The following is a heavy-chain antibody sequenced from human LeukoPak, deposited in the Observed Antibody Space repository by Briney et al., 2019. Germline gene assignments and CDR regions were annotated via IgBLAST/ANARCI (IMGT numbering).Heavy chain of an antibody. V-gene: IGHV3-21*01. CDR1: GFTFSSYS. Sequence: GGSLRLSCAASGFTFSSYSMTWVRQAPGKGLEWVSSMSSGSRYIYYADSVRGRFTISRDNAKNSLYLLMNSLRAEDTAVYYCARDRPTGASRLFVVQWGQGTLVTVS. CDR3: ARDRPTGASRLFVVQ. J-gene: IGHJ4*02. CDR2: MSSGSRYI. D-gene: IGHD2-15*01.